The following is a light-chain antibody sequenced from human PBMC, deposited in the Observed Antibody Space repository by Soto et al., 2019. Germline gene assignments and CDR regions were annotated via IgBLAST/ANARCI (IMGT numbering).Light chain of an antibody. V-gene: IGKV1-27*01. Sequence: EIAMTQSPSSLSASVGDRVTITCRAGQQIRAYLAWYQQKPGKVPNLLMYTASTLQPGVPSRLSGSGSGTEFTLTITSLQPEDVATYYCQQYNSAPSTFGQGTRIEIK. CDR2: TAS. J-gene: IGKJ1*01. CDR3: QQYNSAPST. CDR1: QQIRAY.